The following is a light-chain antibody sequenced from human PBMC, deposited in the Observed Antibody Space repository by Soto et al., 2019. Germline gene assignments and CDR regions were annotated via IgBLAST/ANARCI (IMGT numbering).Light chain of an antibody. CDR1: GSDVGGYNY. V-gene: IGLV2-11*01. CDR3: CSYAGSYTYV. J-gene: IGLJ1*01. CDR2: DVT. Sequence: QSALTQPRSVSGSPGQSVTISCTGTGSDVGGYNYVSWYQQYPDKAPKVMIYDVTTRPAGVPDRFSGSKSGNTASLTISGLQADDEADYYCCSYAGSYTYVFGTGTKLTVL.